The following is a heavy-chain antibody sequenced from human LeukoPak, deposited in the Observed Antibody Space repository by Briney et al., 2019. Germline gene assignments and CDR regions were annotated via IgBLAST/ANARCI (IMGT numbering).Heavy chain of an antibody. J-gene: IGHJ2*01. D-gene: IGHD5-18*01. CDR3: ARRIQLWSYWHFDV. V-gene: IGHV4-4*08. CDR2: VHSNGNT. CDR1: GGSFTTYS. Sequence: SETLSLTCTVSGGSFTTYSWSWIRQPPGKGLDWIGDVHSNGNTNYNPSLKNRVTMSIDTSRDQFSLTLTSVTAADTAIFYCARRIQLWSYWHFDVWGRGTLVTVSS.